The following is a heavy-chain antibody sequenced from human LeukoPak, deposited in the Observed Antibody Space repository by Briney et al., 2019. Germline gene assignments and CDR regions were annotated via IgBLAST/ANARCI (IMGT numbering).Heavy chain of an antibody. CDR3: AKCFYSTVTTEFDY. CDR1: GFTFSSYG. CDR2: ISYDGSNK. D-gene: IGHD4-17*01. J-gene: IGHJ4*02. Sequence: GGSLRLSCAASGFTFSSYGMHWVRQAPGKGLEWVAVISYDGSNKYYADSVKGRFTISRDNSKNTLYLQMNSLRAEDTAVYYRAKCFYSTVTTEFDYWGQGTLVTVSS. V-gene: IGHV3-30*18.